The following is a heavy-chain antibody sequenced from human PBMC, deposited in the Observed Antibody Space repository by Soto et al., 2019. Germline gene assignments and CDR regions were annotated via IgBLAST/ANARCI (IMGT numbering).Heavy chain of an antibody. J-gene: IGHJ1*01. Sequence: SETLSLTCTVSGGSISSYYWSWIRQPPGKGLEWIGYIFYSGSTNYNPSLKSRVTISVDTSKNQFSLKLSSVTAADTAVYYCARSSAEGGIWSGYYGAEYFQHWGQGTLVTVSS. CDR1: GGSISSYY. CDR3: ARSSAEGGIWSGYYGAEYFQH. CDR2: IFYSGST. D-gene: IGHD3-3*01. V-gene: IGHV4-59*08.